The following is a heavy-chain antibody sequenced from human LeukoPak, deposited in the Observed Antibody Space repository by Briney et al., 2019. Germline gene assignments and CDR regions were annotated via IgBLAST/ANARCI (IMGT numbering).Heavy chain of an antibody. Sequence: PSETLSLTCAVSGDSVSSDNWWSWVRQPPGKGLEWIGEIYHSGATNYKSSLKSRVTISMDKSKNQFSLNMNSVIAADTAVYYCAREGKKWLARRRVYYFDYWGQGTLVTVSS. CDR1: GDSVSSDNW. J-gene: IGHJ4*02. CDR2: IYHSGAT. CDR3: AREGKKWLARRRVYYFDY. V-gene: IGHV4-4*02. D-gene: IGHD6-19*01.